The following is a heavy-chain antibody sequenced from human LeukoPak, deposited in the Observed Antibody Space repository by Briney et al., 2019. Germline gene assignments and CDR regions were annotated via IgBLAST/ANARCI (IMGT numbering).Heavy chain of an antibody. CDR2: IYYTGTT. V-gene: IGHV4-39*01. CDR3: ARRPIAAGNNWFDP. Sequence: AETLSLTCTVSGGSISSAAYYWGWVRQPPGKGLDWNGSIYYTGTTYYSPSLQTRATLSFDTSKNQFSLKLTSVTAADTAVYFCARRPIAAGNNWFDPWGQGTLVTVSS. D-gene: IGHD6-13*01. J-gene: IGHJ5*02. CDR1: GGSISSAAYY.